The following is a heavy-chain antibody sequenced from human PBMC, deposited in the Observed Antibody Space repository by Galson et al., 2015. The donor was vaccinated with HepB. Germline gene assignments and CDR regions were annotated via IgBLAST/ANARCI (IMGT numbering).Heavy chain of an antibody. V-gene: IGHV1-3*01. Sequence: VKVSCKASGYTFTNYAMHWVRQAPGQRLEWMGRINAGNDNTKYSQKFQGRVTITRDTTASTAYMELNSLRSEDTALYYCARDLRTTRGMGYWGQGTLVTVSS. J-gene: IGHJ4*02. CDR1: GYTFTNYA. D-gene: IGHD1-1*01. CDR2: INAGNDNT. CDR3: ARDLRTTRGMGY.